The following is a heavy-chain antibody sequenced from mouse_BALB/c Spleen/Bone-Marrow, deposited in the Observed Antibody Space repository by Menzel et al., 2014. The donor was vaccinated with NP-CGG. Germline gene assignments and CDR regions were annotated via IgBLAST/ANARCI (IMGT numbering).Heavy chain of an antibody. Sequence: EVQRVESGGGLVQPGGSLRLSCATSGFTFSDFYMEWVRQPPGKRLEWIAASRNKANDYTTEYSASVKGRFTVSRDTSQSILYLQMNALRAEDTAIYYCARDYYGSSYWYFDVWGAGTTVTVSS. CDR2: SRNKANDYTT. CDR3: ARDYYGSSYWYFDV. J-gene: IGHJ1*01. CDR1: GFTFSDFY. V-gene: IGHV7-1*02. D-gene: IGHD1-1*01.